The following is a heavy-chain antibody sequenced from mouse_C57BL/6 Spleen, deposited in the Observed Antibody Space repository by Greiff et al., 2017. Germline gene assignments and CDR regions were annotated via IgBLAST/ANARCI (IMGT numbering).Heavy chain of an antibody. CDR3: ARDYYGSSHSYWYFDV. CDR1: GFTFSSYA. D-gene: IGHD1-1*01. J-gene: IGHJ1*03. Sequence: EVQLQESGGGLVKPGGSLKLSCAASGFTFSSYAMSWVRQTPEKRLEWVATISDGGSYTYYPDNVKGRFTISRDNAKNNRYLQMSHLKSEDTAMYYCARDYYGSSHSYWYFDVWGTGTTVTVSS. CDR2: ISDGGSYT. V-gene: IGHV5-4*01.